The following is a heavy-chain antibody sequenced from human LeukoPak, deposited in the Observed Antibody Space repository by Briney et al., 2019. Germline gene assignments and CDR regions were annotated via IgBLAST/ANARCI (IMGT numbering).Heavy chain of an antibody. CDR3: ARPRYAGGIDAFYI. D-gene: IGHD5-12*01. J-gene: IGHJ3*02. CDR2: ITYSGSA. Sequence: SETLSLTCSVSGGSINNDNYCWGWIRQPPGKGLECIGTITYSGSAYYNPSLESRVTISIDPSKNQFSLTLSSVTAADTAIYYCARPRYAGGIDAFYIWGPGTMVTVSS. V-gene: IGHV4-39*01. CDR1: GGSINNDNYC.